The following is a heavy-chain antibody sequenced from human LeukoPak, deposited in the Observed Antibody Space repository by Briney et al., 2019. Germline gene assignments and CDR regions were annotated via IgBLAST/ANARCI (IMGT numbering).Heavy chain of an antibody. J-gene: IGHJ4*02. D-gene: IGHD3-3*01. CDR3: ARARHIVSSDFWSRYFYFDY. Sequence: GASVKFSCMASGYIFTSYFYNWVRHSTGQGPTWMGCISSYNGNTNYAQKLQGRVTMTTDTSTSTAYMELRSLGSDDTAVYYCARARHIVSSDFWSRYFYFDYWGQGTLVTVSS. V-gene: IGHV1-18*01. CDR1: GYIFTSYF. CDR2: ISSYNGNT.